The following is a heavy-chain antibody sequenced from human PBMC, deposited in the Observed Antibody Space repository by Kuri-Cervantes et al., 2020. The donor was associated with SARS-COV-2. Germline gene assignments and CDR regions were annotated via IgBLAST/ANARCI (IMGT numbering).Heavy chain of an antibody. V-gene: IGHV1-2*02. D-gene: IGHD2-8*01. Sequence: ASVKVSCKASGYTFTGYYMHWVRQAPGQGLEWMGWINPNSGGTNYAQKFQGRVTMTRDTSISTAYMELSRLRSDDTAVYYCAREQQMVYAAWGAIDYWGQGTLVTVSS. J-gene: IGHJ4*02. CDR1: GYTFTGYY. CDR3: AREQQMVYAAWGAIDY. CDR2: INPNSGGT.